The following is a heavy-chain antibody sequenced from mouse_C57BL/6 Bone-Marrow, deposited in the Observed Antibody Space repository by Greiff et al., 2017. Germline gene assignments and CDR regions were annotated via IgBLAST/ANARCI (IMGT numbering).Heavy chain of an antibody. CDR2: IRLKSDNYAT. CDR3: TGGAGWFAG. CDR1: GFTFSNYW. Sequence: EVMLVESGGGLVQPGGSMKLSCVASGFTFSNYWMNWVRQSPEKGLEWVAQIRLKSDNYATHYAESVKGRFTISRDDSKSSVYLQMNNLRAEDTGIYYCTGGAGWFAGWGQGARVTVAA. V-gene: IGHV6-3*01. J-gene: IGHJ3*01.